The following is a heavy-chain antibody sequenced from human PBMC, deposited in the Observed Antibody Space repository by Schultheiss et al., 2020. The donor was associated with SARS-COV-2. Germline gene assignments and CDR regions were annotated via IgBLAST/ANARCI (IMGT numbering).Heavy chain of an antibody. CDR2: ISSSGSTI. CDR1: GFTFSDYY. CDR3: ASSPAGSYYSVYFQH. J-gene: IGHJ1*01. D-gene: IGHD1-26*01. V-gene: IGHV3-11*01. Sequence: GGSLRLSCAASGFTFSDYYMSWIRQAPGKGLEWVSYISSSGSTIYYADSVKGRFTISRDNAKNSLYLQMNSLRAEDTAVYYCASSPAGSYYSVYFQHWGQGTLVTVSS.